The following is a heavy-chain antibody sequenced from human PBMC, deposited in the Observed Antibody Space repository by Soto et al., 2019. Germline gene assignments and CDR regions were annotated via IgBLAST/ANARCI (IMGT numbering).Heavy chain of an antibody. CDR3: ARHRYSYGVYYFDY. Sequence: QVQLQESGPGLVKPSETLSLTCIVSGGSISNYYWSWIRQPPGKGLEWIGYIYYSGSTNYNPSLKSLVTISVDTSKNQFSLNLCSVTAAATAVYYCARHRYSYGVYYFDYWGQGTLVTVSS. D-gene: IGHD5-18*01. CDR1: GGSISNYY. J-gene: IGHJ4*02. CDR2: IYYSGST. V-gene: IGHV4-59*08.